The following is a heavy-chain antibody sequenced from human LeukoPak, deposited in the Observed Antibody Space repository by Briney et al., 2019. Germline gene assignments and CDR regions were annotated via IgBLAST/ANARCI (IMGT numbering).Heavy chain of an antibody. D-gene: IGHD2-15*01. CDR2: IYYSGST. Sequence: PSETLSLTCTVSGGSISSYYWSWIRQPPGKGLEWIGYIYYSGSTNYNPSLKSRVTISVDTSKNQFSLKLSSVTAADTAVYYCARDRYCSGGSCYFNGMDVWGQGTTVTVSS. CDR1: GGSISSYY. J-gene: IGHJ6*02. CDR3: ARDRYCSGGSCYFNGMDV. V-gene: IGHV4-59*01.